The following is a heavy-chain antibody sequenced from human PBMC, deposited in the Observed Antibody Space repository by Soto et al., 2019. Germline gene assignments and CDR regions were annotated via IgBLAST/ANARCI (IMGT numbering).Heavy chain of an antibody. CDR2: IYYIGTT. D-gene: IGHD3-22*01. Sequence: QVQLQESGPGLVKPSQTLSLTGTVSGGSISSGGYYWSWIRQLPGKGLEWIGYIYYIGTTQYNPSLKSRVIMSVDTPKNQISLKLRSVTAADTAVYYCARHPGGNGHYLYFDNWGQGTLVTVSS. CDR3: ARHPGGNGHYLYFDN. J-gene: IGHJ4*02. CDR1: GGSISSGGYY. V-gene: IGHV4-31*03.